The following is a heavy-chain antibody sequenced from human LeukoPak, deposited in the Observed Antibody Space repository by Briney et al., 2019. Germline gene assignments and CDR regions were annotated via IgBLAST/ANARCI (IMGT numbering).Heavy chain of an antibody. Sequence: GGSLRLSCAASGFTFSSYSMNWVRQAPGKGLEWVSSISSSSNTIYYEDSVKGRFTISRDNAKNSLYLQMNRLRAEDAAVYYCASDLRIAAAGSTGGQGTLVTVSS. CDR2: ISSSSNTI. V-gene: IGHV3-48*01. CDR3: ASDLRIAAAGST. J-gene: IGHJ4*02. D-gene: IGHD6-13*01. CDR1: GFTFSSYS.